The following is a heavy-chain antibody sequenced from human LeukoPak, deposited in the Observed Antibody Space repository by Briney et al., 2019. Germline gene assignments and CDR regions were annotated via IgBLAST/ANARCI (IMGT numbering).Heavy chain of an antibody. J-gene: IGHJ4*02. Sequence: GGSRRLSCAASGFTSTNYAMNWVRQAPGKGLEWGSILIGRNGATEYADSVEGRFTISRDNSKTPLYLRMNSPRAEHTAIYYCAKGAYDYIEMGYFDSWGRGTLVTVSS. CDR2: LIGRNGAT. CDR1: GFTSTNYA. D-gene: IGHD5-12*01. CDR3: AKGAYDYIEMGYFDS. V-gene: IGHV3-23*01.